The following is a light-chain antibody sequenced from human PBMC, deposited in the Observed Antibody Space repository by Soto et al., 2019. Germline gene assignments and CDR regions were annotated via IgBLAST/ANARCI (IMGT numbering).Light chain of an antibody. CDR2: GAS. CDR3: HQCDSSPWT. V-gene: IGKV3-20*01. J-gene: IGKJ1*01. Sequence: EIVLTQSPGTLSLSPGERATLSCKASQSVSSSYLARYQQKPGQAPRLLIYGASSRATGIPDRFSGSGSGTDFTLTISRLEPEDFAVFYCHQCDSSPWTFGQGTKVDIK. CDR1: QSVSSSY.